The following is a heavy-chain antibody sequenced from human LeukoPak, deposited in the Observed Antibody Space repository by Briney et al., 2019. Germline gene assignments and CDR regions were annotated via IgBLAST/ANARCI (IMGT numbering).Heavy chain of an antibody. J-gene: IGHJ4*02. D-gene: IGHD5-18*01. CDR2: ISGSGVTT. CDR1: GFTFSSYG. CDR3: AKDSRYGYRWDYDY. V-gene: IGHV3-23*01. Sequence: GGSLRLSCAASGFTFSSYGMSWVRQAPGKGLEWVSTISGSGVTTYYADSVKGRFTISRDNSKNTPYLQMNSLRAEDTAVYYCAKDSRYGYRWDYDYWGQGTLVTVSS.